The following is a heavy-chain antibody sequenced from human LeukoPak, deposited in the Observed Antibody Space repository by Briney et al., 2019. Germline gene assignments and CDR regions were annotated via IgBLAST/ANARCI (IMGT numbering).Heavy chain of an antibody. D-gene: IGHD3-22*01. CDR3: AREGVNYYDSSGYYAVS. J-gene: IGHJ5*02. Sequence: GGSLRLSCAASGLTVSNQFMDWVRQAPGKGLEWVSTIYSGGATYYSDSVRGRFTISRDSSQNTVYLQMNSLRAEDTAVYYCAREGVNYYDSSGYYAVSWGQGTLVTVSS. V-gene: IGHV3-66*01. CDR2: IYSGGAT. CDR1: GLTVSNQF.